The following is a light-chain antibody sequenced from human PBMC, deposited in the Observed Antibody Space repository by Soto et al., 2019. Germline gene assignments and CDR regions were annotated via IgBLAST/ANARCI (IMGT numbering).Light chain of an antibody. CDR1: SSDVGDYNY. CDR3: SSYTSSSTWV. Sequence: QSALTQPASVSGSPGQSITISCTGTSSDVGDYNYVPWYQQHPGKAPNLMIYEVSNRPSGVSNRFSGSKSGNTASLTISGLQAEDEADYYCSSYTSSSTWVFGGGTKLTVL. V-gene: IGLV2-14*01. J-gene: IGLJ3*02. CDR2: EVS.